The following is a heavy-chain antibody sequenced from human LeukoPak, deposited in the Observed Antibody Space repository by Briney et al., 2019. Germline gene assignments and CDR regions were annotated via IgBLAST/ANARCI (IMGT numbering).Heavy chain of an antibody. CDR3: ARDSSGYWVDAFDI. D-gene: IGHD3-22*01. CDR1: GFAFSTYA. Sequence: GGSLRLSCGASGFAFSTYAMSWVRQAPGKGLEWVANIKQDGSEKYYVDSVKGRFTISRDNAKNSLYLQMNSLRAEDTAVYYCARDSSGYWVDAFDIWGQGTMVTVSS. CDR2: IKQDGSEK. J-gene: IGHJ3*02. V-gene: IGHV3-7*05.